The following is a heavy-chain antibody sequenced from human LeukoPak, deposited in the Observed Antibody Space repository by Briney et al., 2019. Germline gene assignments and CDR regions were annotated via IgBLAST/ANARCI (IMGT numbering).Heavy chain of an antibody. CDR2: IYSSGST. Sequence: SQTLSLTCTVSGGSISSGSYYWSWIRQPAGKGLEWIGRIYSSGSTNYNPSLKSRVTISLDTSKNQFSLKLSSVTAADTAVYYCARLPYYYGSGRPFDYWGQGTLVTVSS. CDR1: GGSISSGSYY. CDR3: ARLPYYYGSGRPFDY. D-gene: IGHD3-10*01. J-gene: IGHJ4*02. V-gene: IGHV4-61*02.